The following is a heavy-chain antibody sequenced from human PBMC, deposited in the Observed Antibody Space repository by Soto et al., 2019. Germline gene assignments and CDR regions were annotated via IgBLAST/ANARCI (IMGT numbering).Heavy chain of an antibody. D-gene: IGHD2-21*02. J-gene: IGHJ4*02. CDR1: GYTFVAYY. CDR2: INPKTGDT. CDR3: ARQLAYCGGDCYTEPIDY. V-gene: IGHV1-2*02. Sequence: QALLVQSGAEAKKPGASVKVSCEASGYTFVAYYVFWVRQAPGHGLEWMGWINPKTGDTNYAQNFQGRVTMTSDTSISTAYMELSRLTSDDTALYYCARQLAYCGGDCYTEPIDYWGQGTPVTVSS.